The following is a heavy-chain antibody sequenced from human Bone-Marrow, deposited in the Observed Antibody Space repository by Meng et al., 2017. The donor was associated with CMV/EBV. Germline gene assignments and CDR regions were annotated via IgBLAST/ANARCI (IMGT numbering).Heavy chain of an antibody. D-gene: IGHD5-12*01. Sequence: SETLSLTCTVSGGSISSYYWSWIRQPPGKGLEWIGYIYYSGSTNYNPSLKSRVTISVDTSKTQFSLRLSSVTAADPAVYYCARDWGSGYAWGYWGQGTLVTVSS. CDR3: ARDWGSGYAWGY. CDR2: IYYSGST. J-gene: IGHJ1*01. CDR1: GGSISSYY. V-gene: IGHV4-59*01.